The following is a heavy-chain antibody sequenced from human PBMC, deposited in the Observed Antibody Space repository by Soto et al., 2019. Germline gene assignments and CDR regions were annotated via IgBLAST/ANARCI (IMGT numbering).Heavy chain of an antibody. Sequence: QVQLVQSGAEVKKPGASVKVSCKASGYTFTDYYMHWVRQAPGQRLEWMGWINPNSGTTNYAQKFQGWVTMTRDTSINTVYMEVSRLRSDDTAVYYCARVPWGVYYGMDVWGQGTTVTVSS. J-gene: IGHJ6*02. CDR3: ARVPWGVYYGMDV. V-gene: IGHV1-2*04. CDR2: INPNSGTT. CDR1: GYTFTDYY. D-gene: IGHD3-16*01.